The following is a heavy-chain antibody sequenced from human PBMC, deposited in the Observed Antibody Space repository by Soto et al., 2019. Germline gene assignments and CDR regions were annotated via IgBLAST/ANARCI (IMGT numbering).Heavy chain of an antibody. D-gene: IGHD2-2*01. J-gene: IGHJ6*02. V-gene: IGHV1-69*13. CDR2: IIPISDTT. CDR1: GGTYSSYA. Sequence: GTSVKVSCKASGGTYSSYASSWVRQAPGQGLEWMGGIIPISDTTNYAQKFQGRVTITADESTSTAYMELSSLRSEDTAVYYCARSQGSSTSLEIYYYYHYGMDVWGQGTTVTVSS. CDR3: ARSQGSSTSLEIYYYYHYGMDV.